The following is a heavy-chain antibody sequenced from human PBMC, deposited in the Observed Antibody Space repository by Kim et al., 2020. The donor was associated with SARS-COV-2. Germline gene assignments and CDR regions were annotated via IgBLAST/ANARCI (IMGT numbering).Heavy chain of an antibody. J-gene: IGHJ6*02. Sequence: SETLSLTCTVSGGSISSGGYYWSWIRQHPGKGLEWIGYIYYSGSTYYNPSLKSRVTISVDTSKNQFSLKLSSVTAADTAVYYCARGSYYDFWSGYPIPTQYYYYGMDVWGQGTTVTVSS. CDR1: GGSISSGGYY. V-gene: IGHV4-31*03. CDR3: ARGSYYDFWSGYPIPTQYYYYGMDV. D-gene: IGHD3-3*01. CDR2: IYYSGST.